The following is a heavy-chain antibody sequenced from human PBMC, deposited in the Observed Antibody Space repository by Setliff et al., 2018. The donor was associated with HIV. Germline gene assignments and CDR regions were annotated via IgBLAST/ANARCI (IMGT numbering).Heavy chain of an antibody. CDR1: GGSISSYY. D-gene: IGHD3-22*01. Sequence: SETLSLTCTVSGGSISSYYWSWIRQPPGKGLEWIGSIYYSGSTNYNPSLKSRVTISVDTSKNQFSLKLSSVTAADTAVYYCARAITMIVVVTSNWFDPWGQGTLVTVSS. CDR3: ARAITMIVVVTSNWFDP. V-gene: IGHV4-59*01. J-gene: IGHJ5*02. CDR2: IYYSGST.